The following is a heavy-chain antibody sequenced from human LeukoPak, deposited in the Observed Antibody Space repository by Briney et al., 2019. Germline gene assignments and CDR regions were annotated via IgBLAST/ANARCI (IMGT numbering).Heavy chain of an antibody. CDR3: ARGRFGSYISFDY. CDR2: ISSSSSYI. V-gene: IGHV3-21*01. CDR1: GFTFSSYS. D-gene: IGHD1-26*01. Sequence: GGSLRLSCAASGFTFSSYSMNWVRQAPGKGLEWVSSISSSSSYIYYADSVKGRFTICRDNAKNSLHLQMNSLRAEDTAVYYCARGRFGSYISFDYWGQGTLVTVSS. J-gene: IGHJ4*02.